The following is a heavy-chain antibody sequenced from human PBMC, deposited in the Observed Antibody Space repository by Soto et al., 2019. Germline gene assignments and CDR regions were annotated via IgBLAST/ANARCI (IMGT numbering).Heavy chain of an antibody. V-gene: IGHV2-5*02. D-gene: IGHD3-9*01. J-gene: IGHJ5*02. Sequence: QITLKESGPTLVKPTQTLTLTCTFSGFSLSTSGVGVGWIRQPPGKALEWLALIYWDDDKRYSPSLKSRLTITKDTSKNPVVLTMTNMDPVDTATYSCAHLLTSLVVLRYFDWPSRVDPWGQGTLVTVSS. CDR3: AHLLTSLVVLRYFDWPSRVDP. CDR1: GFSLSTSGVG. CDR2: IYWDDDK.